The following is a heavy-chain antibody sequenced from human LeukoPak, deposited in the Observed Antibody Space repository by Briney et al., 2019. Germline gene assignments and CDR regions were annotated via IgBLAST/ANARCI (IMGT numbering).Heavy chain of an antibody. CDR1: GGPFSGYD. J-gene: IGHJ4*02. D-gene: IGHD3-16*01. Sequence: SETLSLTCAVYGGPFSGYDWSWIRQPPRKGLEWIGEINHSGSTNYNPSLKSRVTISEDTSKNQFSLMLNSVTAADTAVYYCAGGGGYWGQGTLVTVSS. V-gene: IGHV4-34*01. CDR2: INHSGST. CDR3: AGGGGY.